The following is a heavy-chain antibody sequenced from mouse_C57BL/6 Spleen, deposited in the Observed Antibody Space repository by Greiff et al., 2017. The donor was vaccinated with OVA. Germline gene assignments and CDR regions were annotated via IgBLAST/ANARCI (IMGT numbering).Heavy chain of an antibody. CDR1: GFSLTSYG. Sequence: VKLMESGPGLVQPSQSLSITCTVSGFSLTSYGVHWVRQSPGKGLEWLGVIWSGGRTDYNAAFISRLSISKDNSKSQVFFKMNSLQADDTDIYYCARYSTKVYFDYWGQGTTLTVSS. D-gene: IGHD2-12*01. CDR3: ARYSTKVYFDY. CDR2: IWSGGRT. V-gene: IGHV2-2*01. J-gene: IGHJ2*01.